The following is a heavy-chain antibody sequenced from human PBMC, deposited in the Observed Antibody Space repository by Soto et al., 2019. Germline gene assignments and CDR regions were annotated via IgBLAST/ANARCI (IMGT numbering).Heavy chain of an antibody. J-gene: IGHJ4*02. Sequence: GASVKVSCKASGYTFTGYYMHWVRQAPGQGLEWIGWINPNSGGTNYAQKFQGWVTMTRDTSISTAYMELSRLRSDDTAVYYCARGGSSSWSRVDYWGQGTLVTVSS. CDR2: INPNSGGT. CDR1: GYTFTGYY. D-gene: IGHD6-13*01. V-gene: IGHV1-2*04. CDR3: ARGGSSSWSRVDY.